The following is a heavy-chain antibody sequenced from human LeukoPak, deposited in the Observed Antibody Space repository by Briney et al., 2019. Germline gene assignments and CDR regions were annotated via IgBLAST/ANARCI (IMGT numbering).Heavy chain of an antibody. V-gene: IGHV4-59*08. J-gene: IGHJ6*02. CDR3: ARHRYGLDV. Sequence: PSETLSLTCTVSGGSISSNYWSWIRQPPGKGLEWIGYIYYSGSTNFNPSLESRVTISVDTSKNQFSLKLSSVTAADTAVYYCARHRYGLDVWGQGTKVTVSS. CDR1: GGSISSNY. CDR2: IYYSGST.